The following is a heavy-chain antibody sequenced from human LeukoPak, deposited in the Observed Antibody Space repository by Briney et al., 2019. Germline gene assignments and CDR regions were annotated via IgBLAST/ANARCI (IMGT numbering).Heavy chain of an antibody. J-gene: IGHJ4*02. CDR1: GFTFSSYS. Sequence: PGGSLRLPCAASGFTFSSYSMNWVRQAPGKGLEWVSSISSSSSYIYYADSVKGRFTISRDNAKNSLYLQMNSLRAEDTAVYYCARDPTYYYDSSGYQMGGYWGQGTLVTVSS. CDR2: ISSSSSYI. D-gene: IGHD3-22*01. V-gene: IGHV3-21*01. CDR3: ARDPTYYYDSSGYQMGGY.